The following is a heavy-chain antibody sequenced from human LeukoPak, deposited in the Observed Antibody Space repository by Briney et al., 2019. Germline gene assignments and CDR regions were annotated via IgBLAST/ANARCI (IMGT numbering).Heavy chain of an antibody. D-gene: IGHD2-15*01. CDR1: GGSISSYY. V-gene: IGHV4-4*07. Sequence: SETLSLTCTVSGGSISSYYWSWIRQPAGKGLEWVGRICTSGSTNYNPSLKSRVTMSVDTSKNQFSLKLSSVTAADTAVYYCARGYCSGGSCDEVYYGMDVWGQGTTVTVSS. CDR2: ICTSGST. J-gene: IGHJ6*02. CDR3: ARGYCSGGSCDEVYYGMDV.